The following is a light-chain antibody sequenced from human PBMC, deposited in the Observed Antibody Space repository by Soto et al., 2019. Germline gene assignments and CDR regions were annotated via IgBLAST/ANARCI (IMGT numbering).Light chain of an antibody. CDR3: QQYGSSPWP. CDR2: GAS. J-gene: IGKJ1*01. Sequence: EIVLTQSPGTLSLSPGERATISCRASQSVSSNYLAWYQQKPGQAPRPLIYGASSRATGIPDRFSGSGAGTDFTLTISRLESEDFAVYYCQQYGSSPWPFGQGTKVEIK. V-gene: IGKV3-20*01. CDR1: QSVSSNY.